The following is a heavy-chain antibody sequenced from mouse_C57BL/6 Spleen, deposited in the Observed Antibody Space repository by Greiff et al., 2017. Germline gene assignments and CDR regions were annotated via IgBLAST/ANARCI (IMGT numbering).Heavy chain of an antibody. Sequence: QVQLQQSGAELVRPGASVKLSCKASGYTFTDYYINWVKQRPGQGLEWIARIYPGSGNTYYNEKFKGKATLTAEKSSSTAYMQLSSLTSEDSAVYFCARDPHSNYHYYAMDYWGQGTSVTVSS. CDR3: ARDPHSNYHYYAMDY. J-gene: IGHJ4*01. CDR1: GYTFTDYY. D-gene: IGHD2-5*01. V-gene: IGHV1-76*01. CDR2: IYPGSGNT.